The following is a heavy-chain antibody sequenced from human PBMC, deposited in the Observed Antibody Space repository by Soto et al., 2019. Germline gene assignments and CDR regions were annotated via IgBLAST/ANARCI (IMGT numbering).Heavy chain of an antibody. CDR3: ARARLSVWGSYRYRHFDY. CDR1: GYTFTSYD. Sequence: ASVKVSCKASGYTFTSYDINWVRQATGQGLEWMGWMNPNSGNTGYAQKFQGRVTMTRNTSISAAYMELSSLRSEDTAVYYCARARLSVWGSYRYRHFDYWGQGTPVTVSS. CDR2: MNPNSGNT. D-gene: IGHD3-16*02. J-gene: IGHJ4*02. V-gene: IGHV1-8*01.